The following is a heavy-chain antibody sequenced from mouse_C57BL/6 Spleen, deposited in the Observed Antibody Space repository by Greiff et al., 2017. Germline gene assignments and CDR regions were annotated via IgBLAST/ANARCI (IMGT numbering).Heavy chain of an antibody. CDR3: ARGGLITTVVAGPY. V-gene: IGHV1-55*01. D-gene: IGHD1-1*01. CDR1: GYTFTSYW. J-gene: IGHJ2*01. CDR2: IYPGSGST. Sequence: VQLQQPGAELVKPGASVKMSCKASGYTFTSYWLTWVKQRPGQGLEWIGDIYPGSGSTNYNEKFKSKATLTVDTSSSTAYMQLSSLTSEDSAVCFCARGGLITTVVAGPYWGQGTTLTVSS.